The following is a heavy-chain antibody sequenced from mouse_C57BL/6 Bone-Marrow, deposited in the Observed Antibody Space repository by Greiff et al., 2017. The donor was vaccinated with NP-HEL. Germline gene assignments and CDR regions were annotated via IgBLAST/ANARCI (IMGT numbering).Heavy chain of an antibody. J-gene: IGHJ2*01. Sequence: EVKLMESGEGLVKPGGSLKLSCAASGFTFSSYAMSWVRQTPGKRLEWVAYISSGGDYIYYADTVKGRFTISRDNARNTLYLQMSSLKSEDTAMYYCTRSVITTVVAFDYWGQGTTLTVSS. CDR1: GFTFSSYA. CDR2: ISSGGDYI. CDR3: TRSVITTVVAFDY. V-gene: IGHV5-9-1*02. D-gene: IGHD1-1*01.